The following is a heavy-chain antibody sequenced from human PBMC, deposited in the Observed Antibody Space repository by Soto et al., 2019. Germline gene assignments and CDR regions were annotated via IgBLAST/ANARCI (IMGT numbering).Heavy chain of an antibody. J-gene: IGHJ4*02. CDR2: ISSNGGST. Sequence: HPGGSLRLSCSASGFTFSSYAMHWVRQAPGKGLEYVSAISSNGGSTYYADSVKGRFTISRDNSKNTLYLQMNNLKAEDTALYYCAKYYYGSGTKSFDSWGQGTLVTVSS. V-gene: IGHV3-64*04. CDR1: GFTFSSYA. CDR3: AKYYYGSGTKSFDS. D-gene: IGHD3-10*01.